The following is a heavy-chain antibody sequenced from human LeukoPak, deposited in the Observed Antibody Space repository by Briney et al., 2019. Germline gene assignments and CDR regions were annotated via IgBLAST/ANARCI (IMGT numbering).Heavy chain of an antibody. Sequence: PPETLSLTCTLSGGSISSYYWSWIRQPPGKGLEWIGYIYYSGSTNYNPSLKSRVTISVDTSKNQFSLKLSSVTAADTAVYYCARGGSYFRDAFDIWGEGTMVTVSS. CDR2: IYYSGST. CDR3: ARGGSYFRDAFDI. D-gene: IGHD1-26*01. J-gene: IGHJ3*02. CDR1: GGSISSYY. V-gene: IGHV4-59*08.